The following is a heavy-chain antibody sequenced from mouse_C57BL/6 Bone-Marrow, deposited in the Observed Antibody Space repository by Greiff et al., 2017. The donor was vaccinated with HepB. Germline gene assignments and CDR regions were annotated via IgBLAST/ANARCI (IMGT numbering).Heavy chain of an antibody. J-gene: IGHJ3*01. CDR3: SRYRSTYLAWFAY. Sequence: QVQLQQPGAELVKPGASVKLSCKASGYTFTSYWMQWVKQRPGQGLEWIGEIDPSDSYTNYNQKFKGKATLTVDTSSSTAYMQLSSLTSEDSAVYYCSRYRSTYLAWFAYWGQGTLVTVSA. CDR1: GYTFTSYW. CDR2: IDPSDSYT. D-gene: IGHD5-1*01. V-gene: IGHV1-50*01.